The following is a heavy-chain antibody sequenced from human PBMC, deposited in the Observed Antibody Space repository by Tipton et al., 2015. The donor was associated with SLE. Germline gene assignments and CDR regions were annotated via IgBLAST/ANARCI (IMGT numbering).Heavy chain of an antibody. CDR3: ARHRDTSGYYHYGMDV. D-gene: IGHD3-22*01. CDR1: GVSISSGGFY. CDR2: IYYSGRT. Sequence: TLSLTCTVSGVSISSGGFYWSWIRQHPGKGLEWIGYIYYSGRTYYNPSLKSPVTISVDTSKNQFSLNLTSVTAADTAVYYCARHRDTSGYYHYGMDVWGQGSTVTVSS. J-gene: IGHJ6*02. V-gene: IGHV4-31*01.